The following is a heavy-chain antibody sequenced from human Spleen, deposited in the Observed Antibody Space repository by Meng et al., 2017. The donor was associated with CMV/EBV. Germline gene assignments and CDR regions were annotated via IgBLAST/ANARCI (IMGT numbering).Heavy chain of an antibody. CDR3: AKFRGGIYYVYYFDY. CDR1: GFTFSSIA. V-gene: IGHV3-23*01. CDR2: ISTTGGNT. Sequence: SGFTFSSIAMPRVRQAPGEGLECVSGISTTGGNTYYADAAKCRFTFSSDHSQNTLYLPINSPRAEDSAVYYCAKFRGGIYYVYYFDYWGQGTLVTVSS. J-gene: IGHJ4*02. D-gene: IGHD1-26*01.